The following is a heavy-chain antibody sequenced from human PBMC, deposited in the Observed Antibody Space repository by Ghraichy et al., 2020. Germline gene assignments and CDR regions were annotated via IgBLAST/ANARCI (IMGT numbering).Heavy chain of an antibody. Sequence: SETLSLTCTVSGGSISSYYWSWIRQPPGKGLEWIGYIYYSGSTNYNPSLKSRVTISVDTSKNQFSLKLSSVTAADTAVYYCARGYSSGWQPYYYYYGMDVWGQGTTVTVSS. CDR1: GGSISSYY. D-gene: IGHD6-19*01. CDR3: ARGYSSGWQPYYYYYGMDV. J-gene: IGHJ6*02. V-gene: IGHV4-59*01. CDR2: IYYSGST.